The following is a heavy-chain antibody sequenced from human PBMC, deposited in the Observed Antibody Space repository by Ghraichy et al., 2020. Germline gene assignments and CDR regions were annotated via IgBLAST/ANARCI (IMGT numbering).Heavy chain of an antibody. Sequence: GESLRLSCAASGFTFGNCAMSWVRQAPGKGLEWVSAISTDGKSAYYVDSVKGRFTISRDNSKSTLFLQMNSLRAEDTAVYYCAKGSTYSRPYYFDYWGQGTLVAVSS. CDR2: ISTDGKSA. CDR3: AKGSTYSRPYYFDY. D-gene: IGHD2-2*01. J-gene: IGHJ4*02. CDR1: GFTFGNCA. V-gene: IGHV3-23*01.